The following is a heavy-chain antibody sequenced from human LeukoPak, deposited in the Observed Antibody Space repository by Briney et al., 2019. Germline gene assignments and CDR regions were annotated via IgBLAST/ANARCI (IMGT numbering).Heavy chain of an antibody. CDR3: ARRAYCGGDCYLDY. V-gene: IGHV5-51*01. CDR1: GYSFSSYW. CDR2: IYPGDSDT. Sequence: GESLKISCKGSGYSFSSYWIGWVRQMPGKGLEWMGMIYPGDSDTRYSPSFQGQVTISADKSISPAYLQWSSPKASDTAMYYCARRAYCGGDCYLDYWGQGTLVTVSS. J-gene: IGHJ4*02. D-gene: IGHD2-21*02.